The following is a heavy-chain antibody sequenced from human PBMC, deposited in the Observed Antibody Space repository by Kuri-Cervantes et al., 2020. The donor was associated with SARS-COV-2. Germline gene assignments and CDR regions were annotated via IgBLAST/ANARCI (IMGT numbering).Heavy chain of an antibody. CDR3: ATGAGYSSGWCLDS. V-gene: IGHV3-7*01. J-gene: IGHJ4*02. CDR2: IKQDGSEK. CDR1: GFTFSSYW. D-gene: IGHD6-19*01. Sequence: GESLKISCAASGFTFSSYWMSWVRQAPGKGLEWVANIKQDGSEKYYVDSVKGRFTISRDNAKNSLYLQMNSLRAEDTAVYYCATGAGYSSGWCLDSWGQGTLVTVSS.